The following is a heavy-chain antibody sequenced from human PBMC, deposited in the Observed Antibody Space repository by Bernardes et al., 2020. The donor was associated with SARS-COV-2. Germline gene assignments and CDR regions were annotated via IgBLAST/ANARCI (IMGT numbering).Heavy chain of an antibody. CDR1: VLPCSSYG. CDR3: ATDGSGWSRVD. D-gene: IGHD6-19*01. Sequence: GSLRLSYTVSVLPCSSYGLTWIRPAQGKGLEWVSTISSGADTWYADSVKGRFTISRDNAMNSMYLQMDSLRVEDMAVYYCATDGSGWSRVDWGQGTLVTVSS. CDR2: ISSGADT. V-gene: IGHV3-21*01. J-gene: IGHJ4*02.